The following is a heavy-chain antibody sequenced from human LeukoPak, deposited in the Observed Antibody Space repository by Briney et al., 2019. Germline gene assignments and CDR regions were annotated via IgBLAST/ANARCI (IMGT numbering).Heavy chain of an antibody. CDR2: IYTSGST. D-gene: IGHD3-3*01. CDR3: ARDGALDYDFWSGYSNGFDP. Sequence: SQTLSLTCTVSGGSISSGSYYWSWIWQPAGKGLEWIGRIYTSGSTNYSPSLKSRVTISVDTSKNQFSLKLSSVTAADTAVYYCARDGALDYDFWSGYSNGFDPWGQGTLVTVSS. V-gene: IGHV4-61*02. CDR1: GGSISSGSYY. J-gene: IGHJ5*02.